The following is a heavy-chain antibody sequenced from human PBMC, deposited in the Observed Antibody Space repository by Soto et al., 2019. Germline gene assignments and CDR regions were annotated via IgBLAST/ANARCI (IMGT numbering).Heavy chain of an antibody. V-gene: IGHV3-23*01. CDR2: VNGSGDRT. J-gene: IGHJ4*02. CDR1: GFTFSAYA. D-gene: IGHD3-10*01. Sequence: EVQLLQSGGDLVQPGGSLRLSCAASGFTFSAYAMSWVRQAPGKGLEWVSAVNGSGDRTYYADSVKGRFTISRDSSDNTLYLQMNSLRAEDTAIYYCAKDRMSYYGSGSLWYLDYWGQGTLVIVSS. CDR3: AKDRMSYYGSGSLWYLDY.